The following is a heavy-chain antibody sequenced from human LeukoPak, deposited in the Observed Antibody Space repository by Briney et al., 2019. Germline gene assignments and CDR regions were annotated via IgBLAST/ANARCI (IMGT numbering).Heavy chain of an antibody. D-gene: IGHD5-12*01. CDR2: INHSGST. Sequence: SETLSLTCAVYGGSFSGYYWSWIRQPPGKGLEWIGEINHSGSTNYNPSLKSRVTISVDTSKNQFPLKLSSVTAADTAVYYCARDIVATISTGSHGMDVWGQGTTVTVSS. CDR1: GGSFSGYY. CDR3: ARDIVATISTGSHGMDV. J-gene: IGHJ6*02. V-gene: IGHV4-34*01.